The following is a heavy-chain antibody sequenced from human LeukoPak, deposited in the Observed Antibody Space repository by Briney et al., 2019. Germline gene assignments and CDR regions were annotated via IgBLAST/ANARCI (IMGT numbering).Heavy chain of an antibody. CDR2: IYYSGST. V-gene: IGHV4-39*07. Sequence: SETLSLTCTVSGGSISSSSYYWGWIRQPPGKGLEWIGSIYYSGSTYYNPSLKSRVTISVDTPKNQFSLKLSSVTAADTAVYYCALIISSSPSGSVKIDPWGQGTLVTVSS. J-gene: IGHJ5*02. D-gene: IGHD6-6*01. CDR3: ALIISSSPSGSVKIDP. CDR1: GGSISSSSYY.